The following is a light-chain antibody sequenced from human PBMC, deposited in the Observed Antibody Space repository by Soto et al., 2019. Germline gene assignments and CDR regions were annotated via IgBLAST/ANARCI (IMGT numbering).Light chain of an antibody. CDR3: CSYACSSTWV. CDR2: EGS. Sequence: QSALTQPASVSGSPGQSITISCTGTSSDVGSYNLVSWYQQHPGKAPKLMIYEGSKRPSGVSNRFSGSKSGNTASLTISGLQAEDEADYYCCSYACSSTWVFGGGTKLTV. CDR1: SSDVGSYNL. V-gene: IGLV2-23*01. J-gene: IGLJ2*01.